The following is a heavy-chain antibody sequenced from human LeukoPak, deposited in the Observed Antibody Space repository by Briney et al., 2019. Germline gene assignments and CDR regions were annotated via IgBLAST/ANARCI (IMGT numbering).Heavy chain of an antibody. CDR2: IYYSGTT. V-gene: IGHV4-59*08. CDR1: GGSINNYY. CDR3: ARQTAKNVDTARFDS. D-gene: IGHD5-18*01. J-gene: IGHJ4*02. Sequence: PSETLSLTCAISGGSINNYYWSWIRQPPGKGLEWTGYIYYSGTTNYSPSLNSRVNISLDTAKNQFSLRLSSVTAADTAMYYCARQTAKNVDTARFDSWGQGTLVTVSS.